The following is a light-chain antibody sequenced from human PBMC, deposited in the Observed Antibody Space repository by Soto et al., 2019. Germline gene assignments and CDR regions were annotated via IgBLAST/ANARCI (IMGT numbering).Light chain of an antibody. CDR1: HTVLYISNNKNY. J-gene: IGKJ1*01. CDR3: QQYYSTPPT. Sequence: DIFVTSSPDSLAVSLGERATINCKSIHTVLYISNNKNYLAWYQQKPGKAPKLLIYGASSLQSGVPARFSGSGSGTDFTPTISSLQPEDFATYYCQQYYSTPPTFGQGTKVDI. V-gene: IGKV4-1*01. CDR2: GAS.